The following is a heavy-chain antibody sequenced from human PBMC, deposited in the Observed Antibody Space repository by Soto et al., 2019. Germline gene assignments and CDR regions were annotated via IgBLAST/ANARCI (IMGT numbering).Heavy chain of an antibody. CDR1: GGSISSGGYY. Sequence: QVQLQESGPGLVKPSQTLSLTCTVSGGSISSGGYYWSWIRQHPGKGLEWIGYIYYSGSTYYNPSLKSRVTIAVDTSKNQFSLKLSSVTAADTAVYYCARVISGVITFGGVIAYFDYWGQGTLVTVSS. V-gene: IGHV4-31*03. J-gene: IGHJ4*02. CDR2: IYYSGST. D-gene: IGHD3-16*02. CDR3: ARVISGVITFGGVIAYFDY.